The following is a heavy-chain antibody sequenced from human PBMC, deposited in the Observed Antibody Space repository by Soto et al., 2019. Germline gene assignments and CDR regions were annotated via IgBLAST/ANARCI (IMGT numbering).Heavy chain of an antibody. CDR3: ARDQAYYYDSSGYYPLDY. J-gene: IGHJ4*02. V-gene: IGHV3-11*06. CDR2: ISYSSSYT. Sequence: GGSLRLSCAASGFTFSDYYMSWIRQAPGKGLEWVSYISYSSSYTNYADSVKGRFTISRDNAKNSLYLQMNSLRAEDTAVYYCARDQAYYYDSSGYYPLDYWGQGTLVTVSS. D-gene: IGHD3-22*01. CDR1: GFTFSDYY.